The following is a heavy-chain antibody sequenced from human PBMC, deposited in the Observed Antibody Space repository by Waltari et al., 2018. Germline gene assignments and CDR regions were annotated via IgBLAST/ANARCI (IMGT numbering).Heavy chain of an antibody. Sequence: QLQLQESGPGLVKPSETLSLTCPVSGGSISSSSYYWGWLRQPPGTGLEWIGSIYYSGSTYYNPSLKSRVTISVDTSKNQFSLKLSSVTAADTVVYYCARPSEYYYGSGSSSGAFDIWGQGTMVTVSS. D-gene: IGHD3-10*01. CDR1: GGSISSSSYY. V-gene: IGHV4-39*01. CDR2: IYYSGST. J-gene: IGHJ3*02. CDR3: ARPSEYYYGSGSSSGAFDI.